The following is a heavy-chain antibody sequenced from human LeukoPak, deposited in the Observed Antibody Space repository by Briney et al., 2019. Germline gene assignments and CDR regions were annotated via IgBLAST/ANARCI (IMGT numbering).Heavy chain of an antibody. CDR2: ISGSGGST. CDR1: GFTFSSYG. CDR3: AKSTPPSYSYGIWFDP. Sequence: GGSLRLSCAASGFTFSSYGMSWVRQAPGKGLEWVSAISGSGGSTYYADSVKGRFTISRDNSKNTLYLQMNSLRAEDTAVYYCAKSTPPSYSYGIWFDPWGQGTLVTVSS. J-gene: IGHJ5*02. D-gene: IGHD5-18*01. V-gene: IGHV3-23*01.